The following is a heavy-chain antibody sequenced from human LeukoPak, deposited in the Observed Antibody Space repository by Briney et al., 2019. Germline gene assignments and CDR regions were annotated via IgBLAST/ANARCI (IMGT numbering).Heavy chain of an antibody. CDR2: IYSGGST. CDR1: GFTFSNAW. Sequence: GGSLRLSCAASGFTFSNAWMSWVRQAPGKGLEWVSVIYSGGSTYYADSVKGRFTISRDNSKNTLYLQMNSLRAEDTAVYYCARDYPYYYDSSGYYSFDYWGQGTLVTVSS. CDR3: ARDYPYYYDSSGYYSFDY. J-gene: IGHJ4*02. V-gene: IGHV3-66*01. D-gene: IGHD3-22*01.